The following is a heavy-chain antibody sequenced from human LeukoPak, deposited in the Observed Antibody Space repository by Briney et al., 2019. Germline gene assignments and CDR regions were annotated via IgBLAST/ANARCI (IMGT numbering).Heavy chain of an antibody. CDR3: ARDPVSGWSEYYYYYYMDV. D-gene: IGHD6-19*01. J-gene: IGHJ6*03. Sequence: PGGSPRLSCAASGFTFSSYSMNWVRQAPGKGLEWVSSISSSSSYIYYADSVKGRFTISRDNAKNSLYLQMNSLRAEDTAVYYCARDPVSGWSEYYYYYYMDVWGKGTTVTISS. CDR1: GFTFSSYS. V-gene: IGHV3-21*01. CDR2: ISSSSSYI.